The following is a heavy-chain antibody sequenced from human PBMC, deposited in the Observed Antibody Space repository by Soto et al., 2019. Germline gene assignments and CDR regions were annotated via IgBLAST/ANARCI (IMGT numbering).Heavy chain of an antibody. CDR1: GGSISSSNW. Sequence: PSETLSLTCAVSGGSISSSNWWSWVRQPPGKGLEWIGEIYHSGSTNYNPSLKSRVTISVDKSKNQFSLKLSSVTAADTAVYYCARDGIVLVPAAIGPLYYYYYGMDVWGQGTTVTVSS. CDR2: IYHSGST. V-gene: IGHV4-4*02. CDR3: ARDGIVLVPAAIGPLYYYYYGMDV. J-gene: IGHJ6*02. D-gene: IGHD2-2*01.